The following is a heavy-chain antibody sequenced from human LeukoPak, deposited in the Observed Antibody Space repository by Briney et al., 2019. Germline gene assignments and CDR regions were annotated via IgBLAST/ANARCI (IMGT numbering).Heavy chain of an antibody. V-gene: IGHV4-30-4*02. D-gene: IGHD6-13*01. J-gene: IGHJ4*02. CDR2: IYYSGST. CDR1: GGSISRGDYY. Sequence: PSETLSLTCTVSGGSISRGDYYWSWIRQPPGKGLEWIAYIYYSGSTYYNPSLKSRATISIDTSKNHLSLKLSSVTAADRAVYYCASIMRYASNSFDYWGQGTLVTVSS. CDR3: ASIMRYASNSFDY.